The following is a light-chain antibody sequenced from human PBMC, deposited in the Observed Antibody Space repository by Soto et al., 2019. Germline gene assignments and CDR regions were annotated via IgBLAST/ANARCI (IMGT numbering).Light chain of an antibody. V-gene: IGKV1-33*01. CDR2: DVS. CDR3: QQYDSRPNT. Sequence: YVSWYQQHPGKAPNLLIHDVSTLETGVPARFSGRGSGTIFTLTIINLQPEDVATYYCQQYDSRPNTFGQGTKVDIK. CDR1: Y. J-gene: IGKJ2*01.